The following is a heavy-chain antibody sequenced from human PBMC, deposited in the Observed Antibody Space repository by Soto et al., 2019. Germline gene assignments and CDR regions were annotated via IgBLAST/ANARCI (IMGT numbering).Heavy chain of an antibody. Sequence: GGSLRLSCASSGFTFSDFGMSWVRQAPGKGLEWVAVISASADATYYAASVKGRFTLSRDNSRNILYLQMNSLTVADTAVYYCAKKLTTYAVDPADYWGQGTQVTVSS. V-gene: IGHV3-23*01. J-gene: IGHJ4*02. CDR2: ISASADAT. CDR3: AKKLTTYAVDPADY. D-gene: IGHD3-3*01. CDR1: GFTFSDFG.